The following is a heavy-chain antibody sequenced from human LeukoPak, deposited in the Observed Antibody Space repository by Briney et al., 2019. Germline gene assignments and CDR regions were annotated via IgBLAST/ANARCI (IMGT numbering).Heavy chain of an antibody. D-gene: IGHD2-21*02. CDR1: GYTFTRYY. V-gene: IGHV1-2*02. J-gene: IGHJ5*02. CDR3: ARGGLHIVVVTAEDSVDNWFDP. Sequence: ASVKVSYKPSGYTFTRYYMHWVRQAPGPGLEGRGWINPNSGGTNYAQKFQGRDTMTRDTSISTDYMELRSLRSDDTAVYYCARGGLHIVVVTAEDSVDNWFDPWGQGTLVTVSS. CDR2: INPNSGGT.